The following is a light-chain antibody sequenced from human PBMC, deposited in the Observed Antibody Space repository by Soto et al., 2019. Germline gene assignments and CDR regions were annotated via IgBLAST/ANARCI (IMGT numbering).Light chain of an antibody. Sequence: HSVLTQPPSVSGAPGQRVAISCTGSSSNIGAEYDVHWYQQLPGTAPKRLIYGDNNRPSGVPDRFSGSKSGTSASLAITGLKPEDEADYYCQSYDSSLTTFVFGTGTKLTVL. CDR1: SSNIGAEYD. J-gene: IGLJ1*01. CDR2: GDN. V-gene: IGLV1-40*01. CDR3: QSYDSSLTTFV.